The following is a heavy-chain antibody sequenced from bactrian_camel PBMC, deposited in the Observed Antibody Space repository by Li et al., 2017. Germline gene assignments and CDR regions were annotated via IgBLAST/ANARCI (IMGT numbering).Heavy chain of an antibody. CDR2: LRTDGDT. CDR1: GDDFSAYS. CDR3: ALTWGYEHDY. Sequence: HVQLVESGGGSVQSGGSLKLSCQASGDDFSAYSVAWFRQAPGTEREGVAALRTDGDTRYADSVKGRFTISRDNAKKTVDLQMNSLKTEDMGMYYCALTWGYEHDYWSQGTQVTVS. D-gene: IGHD5*01. J-gene: IGHJ4*01. V-gene: IGHV3S53*01.